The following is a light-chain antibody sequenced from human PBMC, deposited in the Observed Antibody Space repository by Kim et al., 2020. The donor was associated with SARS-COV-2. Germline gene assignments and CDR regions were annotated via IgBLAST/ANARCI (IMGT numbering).Light chain of an antibody. V-gene: IGKV1-33*01. CDR2: DVS. J-gene: IGKJ4*01. CDR1: QDISNY. Sequence: DIQMTQSPSSLSASVGDRVTIICQASQDISNYLNWYRQKSGKVPELLIYDVSILQTGVPSRFSGSGSGTDFTFTISSLQPEDVATYYCQQYSDVPAIFGGGTKVDIK. CDR3: QQYSDVPAI.